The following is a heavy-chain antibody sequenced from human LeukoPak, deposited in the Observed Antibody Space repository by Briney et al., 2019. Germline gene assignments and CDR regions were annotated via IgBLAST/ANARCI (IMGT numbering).Heavy chain of an antibody. D-gene: IGHD6-19*01. J-gene: IGHJ3*02. CDR2: MTGSGDAT. Sequence: GGSLRLSCAASGFTFSTYAMSRVRQAPGKGLEWVSSMTGSGDATFYADSVKDRFTISRDNSKNTLYLQLHSLRSDDTAVYYCARDMLSGWPPDAFDIWGQGTMVTVSS. CDR1: GFTFSTYA. CDR3: ARDMLSGWPPDAFDI. V-gene: IGHV3-23*01.